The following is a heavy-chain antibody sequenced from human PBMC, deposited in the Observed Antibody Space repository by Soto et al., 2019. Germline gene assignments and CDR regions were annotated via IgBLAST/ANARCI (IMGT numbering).Heavy chain of an antibody. CDR2: ISAYNGNT. V-gene: IGHV1-18*04. D-gene: IGHD2-2*02. CDR1: GYTFTSYG. J-gene: IGHJ5*02. Sequence: ASVKFSCKASGYTFTSYGISWVRQAPGQGLEWMGWISAYNGNTNYAQKLQGRVTMTTDTSTSTAYMELRSLRSDDTAVYYCAKADTREVNWFDPWGQGTLVTVSS. CDR3: AKADTREVNWFDP.